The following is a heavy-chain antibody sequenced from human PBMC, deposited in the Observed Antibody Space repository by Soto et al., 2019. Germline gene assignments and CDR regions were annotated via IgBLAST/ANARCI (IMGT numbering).Heavy chain of an antibody. Sequence: PSETLSLTCTVSGGSISSYYWSWIRQPPGKGLEWIGDIYYSGSTNYNPSRKSRVTISVDKSKNQFSLKLSSVTAADTAVYYCARDYRILGMDVWGQGTTVTVSS. D-gene: IGHD3-16*02. V-gene: IGHV4-59*12. CDR1: GGSISSYY. CDR3: ARDYRILGMDV. CDR2: IYYSGST. J-gene: IGHJ6*02.